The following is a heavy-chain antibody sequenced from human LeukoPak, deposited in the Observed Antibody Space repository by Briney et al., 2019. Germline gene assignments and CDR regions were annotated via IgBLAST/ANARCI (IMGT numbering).Heavy chain of an antibody. CDR2: ISSSGSYI. CDR3: ARDYYGDYYFDY. J-gene: IGHJ4*02. D-gene: IGHD4-17*01. V-gene: IGHV3-21*01. CDR1: GFIFSSFA. Sequence: GGSLRLSCAASGFIFSSFAMTWVRQAPGEGLEWVSSISSSGSYIYYADSVKGRFTISRDNAKSSLYLQMNSLRAEDTAVYYCARDYYGDYYFDYWGQGTLVTVSS.